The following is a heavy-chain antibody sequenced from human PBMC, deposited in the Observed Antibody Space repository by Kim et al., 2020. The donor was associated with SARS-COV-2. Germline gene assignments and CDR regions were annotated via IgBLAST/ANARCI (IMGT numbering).Heavy chain of an antibody. CDR1: GGSISNHY. Sequence: SETLSLTCIVSGGSISNHYWSWIRQPPGKGLEWVGYIDYSGSTNSNPSLKSRVTISVDTSKNQFSLKLSSVTAADTAVYYCARDPPGRDYSFDLWGQGTMVTVSS. CDR2: IDYSGST. V-gene: IGHV4-59*11. D-gene: IGHD5-12*01. J-gene: IGHJ3*01. CDR3: ARDPPGRDYSFDL.